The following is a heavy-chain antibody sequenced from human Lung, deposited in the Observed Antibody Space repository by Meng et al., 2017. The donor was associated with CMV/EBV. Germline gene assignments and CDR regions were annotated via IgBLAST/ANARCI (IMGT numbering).Heavy chain of an antibody. J-gene: IGHJ4*02. CDR1: GFTFGDYA. CDR3: TRVGTYYYDSSGYYLRGEGYFDY. D-gene: IGHD3-22*01. CDR2: IRSKAYGGTT. V-gene: IGHV3-49*04. Sequence: GGSLRLXXTASGFTFGDYAMSWVRQAPGKGLEWVGFIRSKAYGGTTEYAASVKGRFTISRDDSNSIAYLQMNSLKTEDTAVYYGTRVGTYYYDSSGYYLRGEGYFDYWGQGXLVTVSS.